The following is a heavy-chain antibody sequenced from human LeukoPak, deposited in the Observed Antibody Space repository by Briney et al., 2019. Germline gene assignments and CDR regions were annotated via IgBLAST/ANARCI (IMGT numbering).Heavy chain of an antibody. Sequence: GGSLRLSCAASGFTFSSYVMNWVRQAPGKGLEWVSRISDNGVTRYYADSVKGRFTISRDNSDNTVYLQMNSLRAEDTAIYYCAKAPAPYYYYYGMDVWGQGTAVTVSS. CDR2: ISDNGVTR. J-gene: IGHJ6*02. CDR1: GFTFSSYV. CDR3: AKAPAPYYYYYGMDV. V-gene: IGHV3-23*01.